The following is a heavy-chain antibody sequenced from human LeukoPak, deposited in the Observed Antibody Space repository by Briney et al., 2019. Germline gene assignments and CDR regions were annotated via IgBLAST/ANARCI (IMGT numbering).Heavy chain of an antibody. CDR2: IYPGDSDT. V-gene: IGHV5-51*01. CDR3: ARHPYYYGSGSYSGVYYYGMDV. J-gene: IGHJ6*04. Sequence: GEFLKISCKGSGYSFTSYWIGWVRQMPGKGLEWMGIIYPGDSDTRYSPSFQGQVTISADKSISTAYLQWSSLKASDTAMYYCARHPYYYGSGSYSGVYYYGMDVWGKGTTVTVSS. CDR1: GYSFTSYW. D-gene: IGHD3-10*01.